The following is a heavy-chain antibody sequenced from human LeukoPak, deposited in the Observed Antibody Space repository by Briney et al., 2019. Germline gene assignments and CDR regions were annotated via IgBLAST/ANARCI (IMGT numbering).Heavy chain of an antibody. V-gene: IGHV4-59*01. D-gene: IGHD6-19*01. Sequence: SETLSLTCTVSGGSISSYYWSWIRQPPGKGLEWIGYIYYSGSTSYNPSLKSRVTISVDTSKNQSSLKLSSVTAADTAVYYCAREDSSGKNYWGQGTLVTVSS. CDR2: IYYSGST. J-gene: IGHJ4*02. CDR3: AREDSSGKNY. CDR1: GGSISSYY.